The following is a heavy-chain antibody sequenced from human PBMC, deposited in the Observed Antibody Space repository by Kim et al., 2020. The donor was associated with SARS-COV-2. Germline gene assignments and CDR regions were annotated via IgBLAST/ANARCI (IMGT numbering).Heavy chain of an antibody. Sequence: SETLSLTCAVYGGSFSGYYWSWIRQPPGKGLEWIGEINHSGSTNYNQSLKSRVTISVDTSKNQFSLKLSSVTAADTAVYYCARGMTTVVTHDAFDIWGQGTMVTVSS. CDR3: ARGMTTVVTHDAFDI. V-gene: IGHV4-34*01. J-gene: IGHJ3*02. D-gene: IGHD4-17*01. CDR2: INHSGST. CDR1: GGSFSGYY.